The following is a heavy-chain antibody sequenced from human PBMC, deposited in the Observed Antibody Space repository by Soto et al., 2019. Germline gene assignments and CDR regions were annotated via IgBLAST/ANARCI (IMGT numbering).Heavy chain of an antibody. D-gene: IGHD6-19*01. CDR2: IYYTGST. CDR1: GGSISNYY. Sequence: QVQLQESGPGLVKPSETLSLTCTVSGGSISNYYWSWIRQPPGKGLEWIGYIYYTGSTNYNPSLKSRVTISVDTSENQSSLRLSSVTAADTAIYYCARGQHWLDYWGQGTLVTVYS. V-gene: IGHV4-59*01. J-gene: IGHJ4*02. CDR3: ARGQHWLDY.